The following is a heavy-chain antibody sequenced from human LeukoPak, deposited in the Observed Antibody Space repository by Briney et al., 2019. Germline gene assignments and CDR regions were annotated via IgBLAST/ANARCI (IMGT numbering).Heavy chain of an antibody. V-gene: IGHV4-59*01. Sequence: SETLSLTCSVSGGSISSYYWSWIRQPPGKGLEWIGYIYYSGRTSYNPSLKSRVTISVDTSKNQFSLRLSSVTAADTALYYCARAYGSSGYFQLPIDYWGQGTLVTVSS. D-gene: IGHD3-22*01. CDR3: ARAYGSSGYFQLPIDY. J-gene: IGHJ4*02. CDR1: GGSISSYY. CDR2: IYYSGRT.